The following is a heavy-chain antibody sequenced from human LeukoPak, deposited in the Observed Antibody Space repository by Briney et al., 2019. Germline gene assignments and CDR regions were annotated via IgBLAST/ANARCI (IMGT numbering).Heavy chain of an antibody. CDR1: GFTLSGYD. J-gene: IGHJ3*02. CDR2: ISSRSSYI. Sequence: PGGSLRLSCAASGFTLSGYDMNWVRQAPGKGLEWLSSISSRSSYIYSADSVKGRFTISRDNSKNTLYLQMNSLRGEDTAVYYCARGGSYLSAFDIWGQGTMVTVSS. D-gene: IGHD1-26*01. CDR3: ARGGSYLSAFDI. V-gene: IGHV3-21*04.